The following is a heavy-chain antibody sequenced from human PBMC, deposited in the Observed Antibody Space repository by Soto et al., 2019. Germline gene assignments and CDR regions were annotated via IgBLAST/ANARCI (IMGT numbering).Heavy chain of an antibody. CDR3: ARHVAVPRTRGFDY. Sequence: QVQLQESGPGLVKPSGTLSLTCAVAGGSISDNWWSWVRQAPGTGLEWIGEIYHGGTTYYNPSLKGRVIILVGKSANQISLPLSSVTAADTAVYYCARHVAVPRTRGFDYWGQGALVAVSS. CDR2: IYHGGTT. D-gene: IGHD2-15*01. V-gene: IGHV4-4*02. J-gene: IGHJ4*02. CDR1: GGSISDNW.